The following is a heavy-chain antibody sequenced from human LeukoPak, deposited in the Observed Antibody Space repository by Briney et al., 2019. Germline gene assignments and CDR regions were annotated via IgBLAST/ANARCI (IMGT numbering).Heavy chain of an antibody. J-gene: IGHJ3*02. CDR1: GFTFSSYW. CDR3: ARAYSSGWYPFDAFDI. D-gene: IGHD6-19*01. V-gene: IGHV3-7*01. CDR2: IKQDGSEK. Sequence: PGGSLRLSCAASGFTFSSYWMSWVRQAPGKGLEWVANIKQDGSEKYYVDSVKGRFTISRDNAKNSLYLQMNSLRAEDTAVYYCARAYSSGWYPFDAFDIWGQGTMVTVSS.